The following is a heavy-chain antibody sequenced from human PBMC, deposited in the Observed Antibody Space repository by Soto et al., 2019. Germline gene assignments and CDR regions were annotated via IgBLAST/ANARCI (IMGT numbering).Heavy chain of an antibody. J-gene: IGHJ4*02. CDR3: ARVDSSGYASFDY. CDR2: IYYSRST. Sequence: SETLSLTCTVSGGSISSYYWSWIRQPPGKGLEWIGYIYYSRSTNYNPSLKSRVTISVDTSKNQFSLKLSSVTAADTAVYYCARVDSSGYASFDYWGQGTLVTVSS. CDR1: GGSISSYY. D-gene: IGHD3-22*01. V-gene: IGHV4-59*01.